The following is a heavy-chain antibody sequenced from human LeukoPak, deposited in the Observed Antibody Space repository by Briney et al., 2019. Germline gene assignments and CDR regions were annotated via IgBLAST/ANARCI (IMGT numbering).Heavy chain of an antibody. D-gene: IGHD3-9*01. Sequence: GGSLTLFCAASGFTFSSYEMNWVRQAPGKGLEWVSYISSSGSTVYYADSVKGRFTISRDNAKNSLYLQMNSLRAEDTAVYYCARETGSYDYWGQGTLVTVSS. CDR2: ISSSGSTV. CDR3: ARETGSYDY. V-gene: IGHV3-48*03. CDR1: GFTFSSYE. J-gene: IGHJ4*02.